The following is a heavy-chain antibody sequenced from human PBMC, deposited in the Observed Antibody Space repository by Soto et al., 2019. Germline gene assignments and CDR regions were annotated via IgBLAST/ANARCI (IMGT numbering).Heavy chain of an antibody. V-gene: IGHV1-69*13. CDR1: GGTFSSYA. D-gene: IGHD6-13*01. CDR2: IIPIFGTA. J-gene: IGHJ6*02. CDR3: AREDEIAAAGTTDYYYYGMDV. Sequence: SVKVSCKASGGTFSSYAISWVRQAPGQGLEWMGGIIPIFGTANYAQKFQGRVTITADESTSTAYMELSSLRSEDTAVYYCAREDEIAAAGTTDYYYYGMDVWGQGTTVTVSS.